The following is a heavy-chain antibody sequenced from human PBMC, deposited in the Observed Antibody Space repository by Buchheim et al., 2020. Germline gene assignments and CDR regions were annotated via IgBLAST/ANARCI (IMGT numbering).Heavy chain of an antibody. CDR1: GGSISSYY. Sequence: QVQLQESGPGLVKPSETLSLTCTVSGGSISSYYWSWIRQPPGKGLEWIGYIYYSGSTNYNPSLKSRVTISVDTSKNQFSLKLSSVTAADTAVYYCARARYYDFWSGYQHDDYYYYYMDVWGKGTT. CDR3: ARARYYDFWSGYQHDDYYYYYMDV. CDR2: IYYSGST. D-gene: IGHD3-3*01. V-gene: IGHV4-59*01. J-gene: IGHJ6*03.